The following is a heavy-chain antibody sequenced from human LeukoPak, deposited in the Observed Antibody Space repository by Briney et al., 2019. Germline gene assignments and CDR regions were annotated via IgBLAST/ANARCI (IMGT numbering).Heavy chain of an antibody. J-gene: IGHJ4*02. CDR3: ASYGSGSYYPPTFLYY. CDR1: GGSISSSSYY. CDR2: IYYSGST. D-gene: IGHD3-10*01. Sequence: SETLSLTCTVSGGSISSSSYYWGWIRQPPGKGLEWTGSIYYSGSTYYNPSLKSRVTISVDTSKNQFSLKLSSVTAADTAVYYCASYGSGSYYPPTFLYYWGQGTLVTVSS. V-gene: IGHV4-39*01.